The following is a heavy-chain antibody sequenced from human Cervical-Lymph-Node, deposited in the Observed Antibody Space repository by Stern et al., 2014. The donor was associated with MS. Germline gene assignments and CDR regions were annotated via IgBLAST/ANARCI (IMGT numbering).Heavy chain of an antibody. V-gene: IGHV3-23*04. Sequence: VPLVQSGGGLVHPGGSLRLSCAASGFTLSTYALSWVRQAPAQGLDRVSATRGCGDTPYHAAPATGRFTTPSNNSPNTLYLQMNSLRAEDTSVYYCAKSTVTSLSDYWGQGTLVTVSS. J-gene: IGHJ4*02. CDR2: TRGCGDTP. CDR1: GFTLSTYA. CDR3: AKSTVTSLSDY. D-gene: IGHD4-17*01.